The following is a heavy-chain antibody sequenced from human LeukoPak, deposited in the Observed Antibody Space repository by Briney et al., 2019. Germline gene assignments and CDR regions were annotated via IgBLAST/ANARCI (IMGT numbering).Heavy chain of an antibody. Sequence: PSETLSLTCTVSGGSISSYYWSWIRQPPGKGLEWIGYIYYSGSTNYNPSLKSRVTISVDTSKSQFSLKLSSVTAADTAVYYCARRGSGSSFDYWGQGTLVTVSS. CDR1: GGSISSYY. CDR2: IYYSGST. J-gene: IGHJ4*02. V-gene: IGHV4-59*08. D-gene: IGHD3-10*01. CDR3: ARRGSGSSFDY.